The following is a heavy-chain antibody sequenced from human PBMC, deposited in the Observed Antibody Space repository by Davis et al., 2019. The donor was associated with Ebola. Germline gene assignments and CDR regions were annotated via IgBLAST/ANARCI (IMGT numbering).Heavy chain of an antibody. CDR1: GFTFENYG. Sequence: GESLKISCEASGFTFENYGMYWVRQAPGKGLEWVSLITGNGASTYYGDSVKGRFTVSGDRATNSLYLQMDSLRAEDTAIYYCARAFYDSSGYHWFDPWGQGTLVTVSS. D-gene: IGHD3-22*01. CDR2: ITGNGAST. J-gene: IGHJ5*02. V-gene: IGHV3-20*04. CDR3: ARAFYDSSGYHWFDP.